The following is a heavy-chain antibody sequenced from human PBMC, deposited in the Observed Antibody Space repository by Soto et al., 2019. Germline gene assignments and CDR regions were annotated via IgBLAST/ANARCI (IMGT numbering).Heavy chain of an antibody. V-gene: IGHV2-5*01. Sequence: QITFKESGPTLWKPTQNLKMTCTFSGFSLSTSGVGVGCILHPPGKALEWLSLIYWNDDKRYSPSLKSRLTITNDTYNNHVALTVTDMDPVDTATYDCAHAVEYDSSGYYYVGGHFDYWGQGTLVTVCS. CDR2: IYWNDDK. D-gene: IGHD3-22*01. J-gene: IGHJ4*02. CDR1: GFSLSTSGVG. CDR3: AHAVEYDSSGYYYVGGHFDY.